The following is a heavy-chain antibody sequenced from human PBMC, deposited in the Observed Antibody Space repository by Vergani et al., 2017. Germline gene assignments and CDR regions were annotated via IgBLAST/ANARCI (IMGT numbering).Heavy chain of an antibody. Sequence: EVQLVESGGGLVQPGGSLRLSCAASGFTFSSYWMSWVRQAPGKGLEWVANIKQDGSEKYYVDAVKGRFTISRDNAKNSLYLQINSLRAEDTAVYYCARTVEMATIFDYWGQGTLVTVSS. CDR1: GFTFSSYW. CDR2: IKQDGSEK. J-gene: IGHJ4*02. V-gene: IGHV3-7*01. D-gene: IGHD5-24*01. CDR3: ARTVEMATIFDY.